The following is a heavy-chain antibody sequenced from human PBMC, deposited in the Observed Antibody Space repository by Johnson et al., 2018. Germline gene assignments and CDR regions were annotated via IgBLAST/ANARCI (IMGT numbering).Heavy chain of an antibody. CDR1: GFIFDDYA. CDR2: ISWNSGKI. J-gene: IGHJ1*01. D-gene: IGHD1-26*01. CDR3: VKGSTFAAISGVYFQH. V-gene: IGHV3-9*01. Sequence: VQLQESGGGLVQPGRSLRLSCAASGFIFDDYAMHWVRQAPGKGLEWVSDISWNSGKIAYADSVKGRFTISRDNAKKSLYLQMNSLRPEDTAVYYCVKGSTFAAISGVYFQHWGQGTLVTVSS.